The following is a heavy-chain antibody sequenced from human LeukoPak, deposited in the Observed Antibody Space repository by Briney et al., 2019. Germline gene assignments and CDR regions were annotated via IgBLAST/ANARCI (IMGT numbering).Heavy chain of an antibody. Sequence: GESLKISCKGSGYSFSSDWIGWVRQMPGKGLEWMGIIYPGGSDTRYSPSFQGQVTISADKSISTAYLQWSSLKASDTAMNYCARPSSSGFHFDYWGQGTLVTVSS. CDR2: IYPGGSDT. J-gene: IGHJ4*02. D-gene: IGHD6-19*01. CDR3: ARPSSSGFHFDY. CDR1: GYSFSSDW. V-gene: IGHV5-51*01.